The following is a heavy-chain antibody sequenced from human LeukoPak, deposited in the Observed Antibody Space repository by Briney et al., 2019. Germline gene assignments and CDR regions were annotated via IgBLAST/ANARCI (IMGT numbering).Heavy chain of an antibody. Sequence: PGGSLRLSCAASGFTFSSYGMHWVRQAPGKGLEWVSGISLNSGSIGYADSVKGRFTISKDNAKSSLYLQMNSLRGEDTAVYYCARCARPWVVPAARVSDYYYYMDVWGKGTTVTVSS. J-gene: IGHJ6*03. D-gene: IGHD2-2*01. V-gene: IGHV3-9*01. CDR1: GFTFSSYG. CDR2: ISLNSGSI. CDR3: ARCARPWVVPAARVSDYYYYMDV.